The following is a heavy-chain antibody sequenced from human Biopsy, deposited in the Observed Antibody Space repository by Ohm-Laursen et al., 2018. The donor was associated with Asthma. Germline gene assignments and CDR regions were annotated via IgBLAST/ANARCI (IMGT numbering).Heavy chain of an antibody. Sequence: SLRLSCAAAGFVFSQCGMHWVRQAPGKGLDWVAVISFDGTNRNYTDSVKGRFTISRDNSRNTLHLEMNSLRAEDTAVYFCAKEVFPGWELRRGPDYWGQGTLVTVSS. J-gene: IGHJ4*02. D-gene: IGHD1-26*01. CDR1: GFVFSQCG. CDR2: ISFDGTNR. V-gene: IGHV3-30*18. CDR3: AKEVFPGWELRRGPDY.